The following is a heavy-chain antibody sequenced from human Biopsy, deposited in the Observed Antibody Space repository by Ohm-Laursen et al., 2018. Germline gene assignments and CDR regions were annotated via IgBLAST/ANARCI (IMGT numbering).Heavy chain of an antibody. J-gene: IGHJ4*02. CDR1: GGPSSSYA. CDR2: IVPILGHL. V-gene: IGHV1-69*04. Sequence: SVKVSCKASGGPSSSYAFSWVRQAPGQGPEWVGRIVPILGHLNYAQRFQGRVSITADKSTTYVYMELSRLTSGDTAVYYCAADADGYYTEFDYWGPGTLVTVSP. D-gene: IGHD3-3*01. CDR3: AADADGYYTEFDY.